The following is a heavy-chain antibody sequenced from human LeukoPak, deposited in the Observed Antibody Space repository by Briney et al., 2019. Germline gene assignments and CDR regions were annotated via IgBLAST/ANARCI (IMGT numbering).Heavy chain of an antibody. D-gene: IGHD5-18*01. J-gene: IGHJ4*02. CDR2: IKQDGSEK. CDR3: ARDPGAYGYSYGYPLDY. V-gene: IGHV3-7*01. CDR1: GFTFSSYW. Sequence: GGSLRLSCAASGFTFSSYWMSWVRQAPGKGLEWVANIKQDGSEKYYVDSVKGRLTTSRDNAKNSLYLQMNSLRAEDTAVYYCARDPGAYGYSYGYPLDYWGQGTLVTVSS.